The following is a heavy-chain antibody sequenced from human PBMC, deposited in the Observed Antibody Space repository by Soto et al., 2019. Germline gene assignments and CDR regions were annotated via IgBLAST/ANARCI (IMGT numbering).Heavy chain of an antibody. CDR3: AKGRGGSGSLTPRVDF. J-gene: IGHJ4*02. CDR2: ISGGGDTT. Sequence: VQLLESGGGLVQPGGSLRLSCAASGFTFNNYAMTWVRQAPGKRLEWVSAISGGGDTTSYADSVKGRFTVSRDGSKNTLYLQMSSLRAEDTALYYCAKGRGGSGSLTPRVDFWGQGTLVTVSS. V-gene: IGHV3-23*01. CDR1: GFTFNNYA. D-gene: IGHD3-10*01.